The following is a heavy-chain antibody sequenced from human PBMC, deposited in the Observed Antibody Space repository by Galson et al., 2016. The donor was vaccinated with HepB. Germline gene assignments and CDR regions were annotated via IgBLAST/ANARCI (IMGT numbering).Heavy chain of an antibody. D-gene: IGHD3-9*01. J-gene: IGHJ4*02. CDR1: RFTFSNYA. V-gene: IGHV3-30*04. CDR3: ARDGGMSILTGYPNDY. CDR2: VSFDGNNK. Sequence: SLRLSCAGSRFTFSNYAMHWVRQAPGKGLEWVAVVSFDGNNKFYADSVKGRFTISRDNSRNTLYLQINRLRAEDTAVYYCARDGGMSILTGYPNDYWGQGTLVTVSS.